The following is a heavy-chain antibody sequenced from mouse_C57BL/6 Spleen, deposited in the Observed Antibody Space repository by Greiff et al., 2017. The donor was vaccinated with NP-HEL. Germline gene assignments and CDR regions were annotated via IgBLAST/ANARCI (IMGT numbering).Heavy chain of an antibody. J-gene: IGHJ2*01. CDR2: IDPSDSYT. V-gene: IGHV1-69*01. CDR3: ARSLPSDY. CDR1: GYTFTSYW. D-gene: IGHD6-2*01. Sequence: QVQLKQPGAELVMPGASVKLSCKASGYTFTSYWMHWVKQRPGQGLEWIGEIDPSDSYTNYNQKFKGKSTLTVDKSSSTAYMQLSSLTSEDSAVYYCARSLPSDYWGQGTTLTVSS.